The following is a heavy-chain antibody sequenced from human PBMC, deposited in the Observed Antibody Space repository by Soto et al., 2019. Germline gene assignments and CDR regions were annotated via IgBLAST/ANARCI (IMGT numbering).Heavy chain of an antibody. V-gene: IGHV4-30-4*01. CDR3: ARDGRWLRGLDY. CDR1: GGSISSGDYY. D-gene: IGHD5-12*01. Sequence: PSETLSLTCTVSGGSISSGDYYWSWIRQPPGKGLEWIGYIYYSGSTYYNPSLKSRVTISVDTSKNQFSLKLSSVTAADTAVYYCARDGRWLRGLDYWGQGTLVTVSS. CDR2: IYYSGST. J-gene: IGHJ4*02.